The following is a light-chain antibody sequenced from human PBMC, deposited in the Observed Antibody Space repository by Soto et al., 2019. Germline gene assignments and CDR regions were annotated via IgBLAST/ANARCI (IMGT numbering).Light chain of an antibody. CDR2: DDS. CDR3: QVWDTTRDYSVV. Sequence: SYELTQPPSVSVAPGQKARITCGGDNIGSRSVHWYQQKPGQAPVLGVYDDSDRPSGIPERFSGSNSGYTATLTISRVEAGDEADYYCQVWDTTRDYSVVFGGGTKLTVL. J-gene: IGLJ2*01. CDR1: NIGSRS. V-gene: IGLV3-21*02.